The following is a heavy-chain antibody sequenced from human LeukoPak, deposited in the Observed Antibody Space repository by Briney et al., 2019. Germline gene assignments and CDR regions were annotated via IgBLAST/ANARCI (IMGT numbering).Heavy chain of an antibody. CDR3: ARDQEGQIGTWAEMDRFDY. J-gene: IGHJ4*02. CDR2: ISSSSSTI. Sequence: GGSLRLSCAASGFTFSSYAMHWVRQAPGKGLEWVSYISSSSSTIYYADSVKGRFTISRDNAKNSLYLQMNSLRDEDTAVYYCARDQEGQIGTWAEMDRFDYWGQGTLVTVSS. CDR1: GFTFSSYA. V-gene: IGHV3-48*02. D-gene: IGHD1-26*01.